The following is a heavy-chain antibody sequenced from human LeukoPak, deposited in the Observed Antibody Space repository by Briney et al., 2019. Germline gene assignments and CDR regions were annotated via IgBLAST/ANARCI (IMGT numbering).Heavy chain of an antibody. Sequence: SETLSLTCTVSGGSISSYYWSWIRQPPGKGLEWIGYIYYSGSTNYNPSLKSRVTISVDTSKNQFSLKLSSVTAADTAVYYCARDDTIFGVVNPRNNAFDIWGQGTMVTASS. J-gene: IGHJ3*02. D-gene: IGHD3-3*01. CDR1: GGSISSYY. CDR2: IYYSGST. V-gene: IGHV4-59*01. CDR3: ARDDTIFGVVNPRNNAFDI.